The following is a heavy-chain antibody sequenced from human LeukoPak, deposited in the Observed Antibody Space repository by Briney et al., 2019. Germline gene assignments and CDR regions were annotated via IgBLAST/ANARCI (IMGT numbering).Heavy chain of an antibody. J-gene: IGHJ3*02. CDR2: INWNGGNT. CDR1: GFTFDDYG. Sequence: PGGSLRLSCAASGFTFDDYGMSWVRQAPGKGLEWVAGINWNGGNTGYADSLKGRITISRDNAKNSLYLQVNSLRAEDTAFYYCAGAGLVYYYDTSGYSSDAFDIWGQGTMVTVSS. CDR3: AGAGLVYYYDTSGYSSDAFDI. D-gene: IGHD3-22*01. V-gene: IGHV3-20*04.